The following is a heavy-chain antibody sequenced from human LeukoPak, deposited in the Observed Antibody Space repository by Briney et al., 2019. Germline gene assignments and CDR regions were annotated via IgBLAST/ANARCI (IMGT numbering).Heavy chain of an antibody. J-gene: IGHJ3*02. CDR2: IIPIFGTA. CDR1: GGTFSSYA. V-gene: IGHV1-69*13. Sequence: SVKVSCKASGGTFSSYAISWVRQAPGQGLEWMGGIIPIFGTANYAQKFQGRVTITADESTSTAYMELSSLRSEDTAVYYCARVSCGGNCYSLIGAFDIWGQGTMVTVSS. D-gene: IGHD2-15*01. CDR3: ARVSCGGNCYSLIGAFDI.